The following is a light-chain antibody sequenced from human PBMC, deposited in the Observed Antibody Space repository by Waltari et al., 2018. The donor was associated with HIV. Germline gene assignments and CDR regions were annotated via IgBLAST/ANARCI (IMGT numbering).Light chain of an antibody. CDR3: LQHISFPRT. CDR2: YPS. J-gene: IGKJ1*01. Sequence: EIQLTHSPSSLSVNVGDRVTITYLASQDIRNELAWYQQKPRKALKRRIYYPSTLQSGVPARFSGSGSGTDFTLTISSLQPEDVATYYCLQHISFPRTFGQGTRVEIK. V-gene: IGKV1-17*01. CDR1: QDIRNE.